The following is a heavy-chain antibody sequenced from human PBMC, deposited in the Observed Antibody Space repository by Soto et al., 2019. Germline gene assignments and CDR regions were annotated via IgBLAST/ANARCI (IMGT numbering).Heavy chain of an antibody. Sequence: QVQLVESGGGVVQPGRSLRLSCAASGYTFSSYGMHWVRQAPGKGLEWVAVIWYDGSNKYYADSVKGRFTISRDNSKNTRYLQRNSLRAEDTAVYYGARDFGDGWLRWEFDYWGQGTLVTVSS. J-gene: IGHJ4*02. CDR3: ARDFGDGWLRWEFDY. CDR1: GYTFSSYG. V-gene: IGHV3-33*01. D-gene: IGHD5-12*01. CDR2: IWYDGSNK.